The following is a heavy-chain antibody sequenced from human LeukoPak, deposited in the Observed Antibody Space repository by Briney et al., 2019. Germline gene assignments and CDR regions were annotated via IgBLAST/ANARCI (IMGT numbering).Heavy chain of an antibody. V-gene: IGHV3-43D*04. CDR3: ARGRYGGAFDY. CDR1: GFDFDDYM. Sequence: GGSLRLSCAASGFDFDDYMMHWVRQVPGKGLEWVSLISWDGGTTNYADSVKGRFTISRDNGKNSLYFLMNDLTAEDTAFYYCARGRYGGAFDYWGQGTLVTVSS. J-gene: IGHJ4*02. D-gene: IGHD4-23*01. CDR2: ISWDGGTT.